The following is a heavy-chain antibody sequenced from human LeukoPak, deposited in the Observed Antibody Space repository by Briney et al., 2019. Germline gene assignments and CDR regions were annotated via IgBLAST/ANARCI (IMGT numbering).Heavy chain of an antibody. CDR2: INTDGSST. V-gene: IGHV3-74*01. J-gene: IGHJ3*02. Sequence: PGGSLRLSFAASGFTVISYWMHWVRQAPGKGLVWVSRINTDGSSTSYAASVKGRFTISRDNAKNTLYLQMNSLSAADTAVYYCARGPYHPYYDFWSGAFDIWGQGTMVTVSS. D-gene: IGHD3-3*01. CDR3: ARGPYHPYYDFWSGAFDI. CDR1: GFTVISYW.